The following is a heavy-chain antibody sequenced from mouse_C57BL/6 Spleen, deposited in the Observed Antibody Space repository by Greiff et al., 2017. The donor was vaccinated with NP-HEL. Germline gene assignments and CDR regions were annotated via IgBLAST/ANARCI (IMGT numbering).Heavy chain of an antibody. J-gene: IGHJ4*01. V-gene: IGHV1-55*01. CDR3: ARRRGYDYDYYYAMDY. CDR2: IYPGSGST. CDR1: GYTFTSYW. Sequence: VQLQQPGAELVKPGASVKMSCKASGYTFTSYWITWVKQRPGQGLEWIGDIYPGSGSTNYNEKFKSKATLTVDTSSSTAYMQLSSLTSEDSAVYYCARRRGYDYDYYYAMDYWGQGTSVTVSS. D-gene: IGHD2-4*01.